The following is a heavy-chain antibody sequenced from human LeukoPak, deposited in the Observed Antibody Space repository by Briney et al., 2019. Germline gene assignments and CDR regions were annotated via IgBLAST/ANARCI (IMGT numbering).Heavy chain of an antibody. CDR2: IYYSGST. CDR3: ARDLRRDAFDI. Sequence: SETLSLTCTVSGGSISSGGYYWSWIRQPPGKGLEWIGYIYYSGSTYYNPSLKSRVTISVDTSKNQFSLKLSSVTAADTAVYYCARDLRRDAFDIWGQGTMVTVSS. J-gene: IGHJ3*02. V-gene: IGHV4-31*03. CDR1: GGSISSGGYY.